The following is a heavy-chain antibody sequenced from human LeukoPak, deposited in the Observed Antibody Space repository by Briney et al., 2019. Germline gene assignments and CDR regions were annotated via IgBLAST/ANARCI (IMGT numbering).Heavy chain of an antibody. Sequence: GGSLRLSCAASGFTFSSYAMSWVRQAPGKGLEWASAISGSGGSTYYADSVKGRFTISRDNSKNTLYLQMNSLRAEDTAVYYCAKDRGMDYYERYFDYWGQGTLVTVSS. J-gene: IGHJ4*02. CDR3: AKDRGMDYYERYFDY. V-gene: IGHV3-23*01. CDR1: GFTFSSYA. D-gene: IGHD3-22*01. CDR2: ISGSGGST.